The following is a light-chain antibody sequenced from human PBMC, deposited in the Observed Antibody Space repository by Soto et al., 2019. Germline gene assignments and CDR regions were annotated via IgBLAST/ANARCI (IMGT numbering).Light chain of an antibody. J-gene: IGKJ1*01. V-gene: IGKV2-30*02. CDR2: KVS. Sequence: DVVMTQSPLSLPVTLGQPASISCRSNQSLVHSDGIAYFSWFQQRPGRSPRRLIYKVSNRDSGVPARFSGSGSGTEFTLTISSLQPDDFATYYCQQYTSYPWTFGQGTKVDIK. CDR1: QSLVHSDGIAY. CDR3: QQYTSYPWT.